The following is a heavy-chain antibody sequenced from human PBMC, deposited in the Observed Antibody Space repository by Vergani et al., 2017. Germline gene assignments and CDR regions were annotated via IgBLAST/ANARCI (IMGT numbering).Heavy chain of an antibody. V-gene: IGHV3-7*03. CDR3: ARDGVVTSIAIGYTFDY. D-gene: IGHD6-6*01. J-gene: IGHJ4*02. CDR1: GFTFGDYA. CDR2: IKQDGSEK. Sequence: EVQLVESGGGLVQPGRSLRLSCTASGFTFGDYAMSWFRQAPGKGLEWVANIKQDGSEKYYVDSVKGRFTISRDNAKNSLYLQMNSLRAEDTAVYYCARDGVVTSIAIGYTFDYWGQGTLVTVSS.